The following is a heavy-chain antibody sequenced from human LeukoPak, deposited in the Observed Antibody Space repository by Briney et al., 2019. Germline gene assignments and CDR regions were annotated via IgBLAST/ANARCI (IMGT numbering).Heavy chain of an antibody. CDR1: GFTVSSNY. Sequence: GGSLRLSCAASGFTVSSNYMSWVRQAPGKGLEWVAVISYDGSNQYYADSVKGRFTISRDNSKNTLYLQMNSLRAEDTAVYFCAKDKALYTYGPQDYWGQGTLVTVSS. CDR2: ISYDGSNQ. CDR3: AKDKALYTYGPQDY. J-gene: IGHJ4*02. D-gene: IGHD5-18*01. V-gene: IGHV3-30*18.